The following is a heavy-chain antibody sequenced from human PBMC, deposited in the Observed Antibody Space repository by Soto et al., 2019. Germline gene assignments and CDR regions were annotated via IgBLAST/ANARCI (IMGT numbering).Heavy chain of an antibody. CDR2: IDYPGST. CDR1: GGSISSYN. CDR3: ANFNWYFDL. V-gene: IGHV4-59*13. Sequence: QVQLQESGPGLVNLSEPLSLPCTAPGGSISSYNWSWFRQPPGTGLEWIGYIDYPGSTNHNPPLKSRVTIAVDTSKNQFSLQLSSVTAADTAVYYCANFNWYFDLWGRGTLGTVSS. J-gene: IGHJ2*01.